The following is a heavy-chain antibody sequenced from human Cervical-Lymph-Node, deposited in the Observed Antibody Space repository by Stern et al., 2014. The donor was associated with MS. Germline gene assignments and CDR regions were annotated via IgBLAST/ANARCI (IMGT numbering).Heavy chain of an antibody. J-gene: IGHJ4*02. D-gene: IGHD2-15*01. Sequence: VQLVESGPGLVKPSETLSLTCTVSGGSISSNYWSWIRQPPGRGLEWIGYIYYSGSTKYNPSLKSRVTMSVDTSKNQFSLNLTSVTAADTAVYFCVRVPLGYCSGVRCYIDYYFDYWGRGTLVTVSS. CDR3: VRVPLGYCSGVRCYIDYYFDY. CDR2: IYYSGST. CDR1: GGSISSNY. V-gene: IGHV4-59*01.